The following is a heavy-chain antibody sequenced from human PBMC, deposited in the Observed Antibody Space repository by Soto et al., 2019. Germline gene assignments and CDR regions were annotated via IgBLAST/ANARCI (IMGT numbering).Heavy chain of an antibody. J-gene: IGHJ6*02. D-gene: IGHD1-7*01. V-gene: IGHV1-69*06. CDR3: ARGAYNWNSCYYGMDV. Sequence: VSCTDSGGTFSIYAISGVRRATGKGLEWMGGIIPIFGTANYAQKFQGRVTITADKSTSTAHMELSSLRSEDTAVYYCARGAYNWNSCYYGMDVWGQGTKVTVSS. CDR1: GGTFSIYA. CDR2: IIPIFGTA.